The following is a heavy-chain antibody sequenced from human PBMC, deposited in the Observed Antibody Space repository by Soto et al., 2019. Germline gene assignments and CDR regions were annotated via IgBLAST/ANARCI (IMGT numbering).Heavy chain of an antibody. V-gene: IGHV3-48*01. CDR3: APSFITTIGTTA. D-gene: IGHD1-1*01. CDR2: ISSSSTTI. Sequence: EVQLVESGGGLVQPGGSLRLSCEASGFTFSNFGINWVRQAPGKGLEWVSHISSSSTTIYYAESVKGRFTISRDNAKNSLYLQMSSLIGEDTAVYYCAPSFITTIGTTAWGQGTLVTVSS. J-gene: IGHJ4*02. CDR1: GFTFSNFG.